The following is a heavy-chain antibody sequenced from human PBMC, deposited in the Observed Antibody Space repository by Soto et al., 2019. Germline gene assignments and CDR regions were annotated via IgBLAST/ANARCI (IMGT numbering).Heavy chain of an antibody. Sequence: SETLSLTCTVSGGSISSGGYYWTWIRQHPGKGLEWIGYISYSGNTYYNPSLESRLTISVDTSKSQFSLELSSVTAADTAVYYCAREIGGATYYFDYWGQGTLVTVS. V-gene: IGHV4-31*03. D-gene: IGHD1-26*01. CDR3: AREIGGATYYFDY. CDR1: GGSISSGGYY. CDR2: ISYSGNT. J-gene: IGHJ4*02.